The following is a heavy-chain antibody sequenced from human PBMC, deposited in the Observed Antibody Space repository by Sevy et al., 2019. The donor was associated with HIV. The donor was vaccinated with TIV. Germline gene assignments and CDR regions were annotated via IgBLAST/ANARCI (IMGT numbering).Heavy chain of an antibody. V-gene: IGHV3-30-3*01. CDR1: GFTFSSYA. D-gene: IGHD3-22*01. J-gene: IGHJ4*02. CDR2: ISYDGSNK. Sequence: GGSLRLSCVASGFTFSSYAMHWVRQAPGKGLEWVAVISYDGSNKYYADSVKGRFTISRDNSKNTLYLQMNSLRAEDTAVYYCARGLGYYDSSGYYHLEFPFDYWGQGTLVTVSS. CDR3: ARGLGYYDSSGYYHLEFPFDY.